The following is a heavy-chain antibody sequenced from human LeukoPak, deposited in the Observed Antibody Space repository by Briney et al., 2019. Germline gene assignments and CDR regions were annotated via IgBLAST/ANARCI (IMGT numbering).Heavy chain of an antibody. Sequence: ASVKVSCRASGYTFTSCGISWVRQAPGQGLEWMGWISAYNGNTNYAQKLQGRVTMTTDTSTSTAYMELRSLRSDDTAVYYCAVTYYYDSSGYSHLGIWGQGTMVTVSS. D-gene: IGHD3-22*01. J-gene: IGHJ3*02. CDR2: ISAYNGNT. CDR1: GYTFTSCG. V-gene: IGHV1-18*01. CDR3: AVTYYYDSSGYSHLGI.